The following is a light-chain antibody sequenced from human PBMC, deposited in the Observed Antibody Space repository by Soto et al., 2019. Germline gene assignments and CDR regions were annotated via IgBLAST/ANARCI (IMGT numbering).Light chain of an antibody. Sequence: DIQMTQSPSSLSASVGDRVTITCRASQGISNYLAWYQQKPGKVPKLLIYAASTLQSGVPSRISGSGSGTDFTLTINSLQPEDVATYYYQKYNSTPRTFGQGNKVEIK. J-gene: IGKJ1*01. CDR1: QGISNY. CDR2: AAS. V-gene: IGKV1-27*01. CDR3: QKYNSTPRT.